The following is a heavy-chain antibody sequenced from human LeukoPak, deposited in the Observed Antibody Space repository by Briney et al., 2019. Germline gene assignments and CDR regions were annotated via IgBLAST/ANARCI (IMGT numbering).Heavy chain of an antibody. Sequence: ASVKVSCKASGGTFSSYAFSWVRQAPGQGLEWMGGIIPIVGTTNNAQMFQGRVTITADESTSTAYMELSSLRSEDTAVYYCARGDWFDPWGQGTLVTVSS. CDR2: IIPIVGTT. J-gene: IGHJ5*02. CDR1: GGTFSSYA. CDR3: ARGDWFDP. V-gene: IGHV1-69*13.